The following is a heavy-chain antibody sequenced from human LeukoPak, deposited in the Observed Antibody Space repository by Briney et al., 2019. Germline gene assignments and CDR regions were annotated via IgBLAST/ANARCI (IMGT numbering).Heavy chain of an antibody. CDR2: ISAYNGNT. CDR1: GYTFTGYY. Sequence: ASVKVSCKASGYTFTGYYMYWVRQAPGQGLEWMGWISAYNGNTNYAQKLQGRVTMTTDTSTSTAYMELRSLRSDDTAVYYCATVVAKWYYFDYWGQGTLVTVSS. CDR3: ATVVAKWYYFDY. J-gene: IGHJ4*02. V-gene: IGHV1-18*04. D-gene: IGHD2-15*01.